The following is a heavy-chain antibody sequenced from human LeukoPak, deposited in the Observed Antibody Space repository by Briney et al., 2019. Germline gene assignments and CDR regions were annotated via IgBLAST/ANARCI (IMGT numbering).Heavy chain of an antibody. CDR1: GFTFSSYG. D-gene: IGHD1-26*01. Sequence: GGSLRLSCAASGFTFSSYGMHWVRQAPGKGLEWVAVIWYDGSNKYYADSVKGRFTISRDNAKNSLYLQMNSLRAEDTALYYCAKAPKWELAPGYFDYWGQGTLVTVSS. CDR3: AKAPKWELAPGYFDY. CDR2: IWYDGSNK. V-gene: IGHV3-33*03. J-gene: IGHJ4*02.